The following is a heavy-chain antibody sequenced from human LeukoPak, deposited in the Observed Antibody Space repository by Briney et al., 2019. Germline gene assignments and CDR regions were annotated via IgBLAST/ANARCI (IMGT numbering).Heavy chain of an antibody. J-gene: IGHJ4*02. CDR2: INPNSGGT. CDR3: ARDSYDILTGYYKEDY. CDR1: GYTFTGYY. V-gene: IGHV1-2*02. D-gene: IGHD3-9*01. Sequence: ASVKVSCKASGYTFTGYYMHWVRQAPGQGLEWMGWINPNSGGTNYAQKFQGRVTMTRDTPISTAYMELSRLRSDDTAVYYCARDSYDILTGYYKEDYWGQGTLVTVSS.